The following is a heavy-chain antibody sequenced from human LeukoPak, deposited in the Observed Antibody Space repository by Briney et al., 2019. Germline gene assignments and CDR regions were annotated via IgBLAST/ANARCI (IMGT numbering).Heavy chain of an antibody. V-gene: IGHV4-34*01. CDR1: GGSFSGYY. D-gene: IGHD6-6*01. CDR3: ARHQEYSSQSRYYYYYGMDV. CDR2: IYYSGST. J-gene: IGHJ6*02. Sequence: NTSETLSLTCAVYGGSFSGYYWSWIRQPPGKGLEWIGSIYYSGSTYYNPSLKSRVTISVDTSKNQFSLKLSSVTAADTAVYYCARHQEYSSQSRYYYYYGMDVWGQGTTVTVSS.